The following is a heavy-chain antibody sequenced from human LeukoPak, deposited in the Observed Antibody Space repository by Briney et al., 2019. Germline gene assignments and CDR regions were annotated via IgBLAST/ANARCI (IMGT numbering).Heavy chain of an antibody. Sequence: GGSLRLSCAASGFIFSNYAMHWVRQAPGKGLEWVALISYDGSNKYYADSVKGRFTISRDNAKDSLYLQMNSLRAEDTAVYYCARATVTTYFDYWGQGTLVTVSS. CDR3: ARATVTTYFDY. J-gene: IGHJ4*02. CDR2: ISYDGSNK. CDR1: GFIFSNYA. D-gene: IGHD4-17*01. V-gene: IGHV3-30*04.